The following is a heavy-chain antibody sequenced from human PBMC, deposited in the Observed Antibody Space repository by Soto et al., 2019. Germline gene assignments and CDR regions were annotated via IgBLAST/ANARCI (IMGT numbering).Heavy chain of an antibody. D-gene: IGHD1-26*01. CDR1: GFTLSNYE. CDR3: ERERGGLSGADV. Sequence: GGSRRLSCAGSGFTLSNYEMNWVRQAPGKGLEWVSYISTGGSSIYYADSVKGRFTIARDNGKNSVYLQMSSLRAEDTATYYCERERGGLSGADVCGQGTTVTVSS. CDR2: ISTGGSSI. J-gene: IGHJ6*02. V-gene: IGHV3-48*03.